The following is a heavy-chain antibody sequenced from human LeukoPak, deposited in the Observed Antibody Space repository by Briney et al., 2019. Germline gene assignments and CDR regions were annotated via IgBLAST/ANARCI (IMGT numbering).Heavy chain of an antibody. CDR2: ITWKSGAL. Sequence: GGSLRLSCVASGFTFDDFAMHWVRQAPGKGLEWVSGITWKSGALGYADSVKGRFTISRDNAKKSLYLQMNSLRPEDTALYYCAKDTMRIDHAVDVWGQGTTVTVSS. J-gene: IGHJ6*02. CDR1: GFTFDDFA. CDR3: AKDTMRIDHAVDV. V-gene: IGHV3-9*01. D-gene: IGHD2-2*01.